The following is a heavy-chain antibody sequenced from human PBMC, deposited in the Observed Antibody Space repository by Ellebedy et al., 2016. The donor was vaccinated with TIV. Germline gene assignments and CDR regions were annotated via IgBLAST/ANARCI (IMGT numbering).Heavy chain of an antibody. D-gene: IGHD3-22*01. Sequence: GGSLRLSCSASGFTFSNYGTSWVRQGPGKGLEYVSAITSDGGSTYCADSVKGRCTISRDNSKNTLYLQMSSLRAEDTAIYYCVVRLPMIIWGQGTLVTVSS. J-gene: IGHJ4*02. CDR2: ITSDGGST. CDR1: GFTFSNYG. V-gene: IGHV3-64D*06. CDR3: VVRLPMII.